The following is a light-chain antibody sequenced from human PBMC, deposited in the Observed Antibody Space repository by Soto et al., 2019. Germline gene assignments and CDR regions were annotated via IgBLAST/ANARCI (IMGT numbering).Light chain of an antibody. V-gene: IGKV2-30*02. CDR3: MQGTYWPPT. J-gene: IGKJ1*01. CDR2: KVS. CDR1: RSLVHSDGNTF. Sequence: DVVMTQSPFSLPATLGQPASISCRSSRSLVHSDGNTFVNWFQQRPGQSPRRLIYKVSNRDSGVTDRFSASGSGTDFTLQISRVEAEDVAIYYCMQGTYWPPTVGQGTKVEIK.